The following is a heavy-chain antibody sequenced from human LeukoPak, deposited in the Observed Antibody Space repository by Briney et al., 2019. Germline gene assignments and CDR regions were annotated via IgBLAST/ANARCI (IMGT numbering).Heavy chain of an antibody. V-gene: IGHV3-23*01. CDR1: GFTFNNYA. J-gene: IGHJ4*02. CDR2: ISGGGETT. CDR3: ARDYADYVGYFFFDY. Sequence: GGSLRLSCAASGFTFNNYAMNWVRQAPGKGLEWVSSISGGGETTYYADSAKGRFTISRDNSQNTSYLQMNSLRAEDTAVYYCARDYADYVGYFFFDYWGQGTLATVSS. D-gene: IGHD4-17*01.